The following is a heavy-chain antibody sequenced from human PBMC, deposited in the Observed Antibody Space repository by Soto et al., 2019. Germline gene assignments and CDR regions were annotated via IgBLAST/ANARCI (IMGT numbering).Heavy chain of an antibody. CDR3: AKDQLEWHTAYYYYYMDV. V-gene: IGHV3-30*18. D-gene: IGHD3-3*01. Sequence: GGSLRLSCAASGFTFSSYGMHWVRQAPGKGLEWVAVISYDGSNKYYADSVKGRFTISRDNSKYTLYLQMNSLRAEDTAVYYCAKDQLEWHTAYYYYYMDVWGKGTTVTVSS. J-gene: IGHJ6*03. CDR1: GFTFSSYG. CDR2: ISYDGSNK.